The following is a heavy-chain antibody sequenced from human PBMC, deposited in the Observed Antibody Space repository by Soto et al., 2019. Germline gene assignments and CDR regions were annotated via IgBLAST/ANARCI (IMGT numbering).Heavy chain of an antibody. CDR1: GGSITSSNW. V-gene: IGHV4-4*02. CDR3: ARVLRGWFDP. CDR2: ISHSGIT. J-gene: IGHJ5*02. Sequence: AETLSLTCAVSGGSITSSNWWTWVRQPPGGGLEWIGEISHSGITNYKASLKSRVTMSVDKTKNDVSLKLTSVTAADTAVYYCARVLRGWFDPWGQGTPVTAPQ.